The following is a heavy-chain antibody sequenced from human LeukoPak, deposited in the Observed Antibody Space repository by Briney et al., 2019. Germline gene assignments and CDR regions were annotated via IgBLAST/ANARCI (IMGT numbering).Heavy chain of an antibody. CDR1: GFTFSSYS. J-gene: IGHJ5*02. CDR3: ARDHLPDSSSWWFDP. V-gene: IGHV3-48*01. CDR2: ISSSSSTI. Sequence: GGSLRLSCAASGFTFSSYSMNWVRQAPGKGLEWVSYISSSSSTIYYADSVKGRFTISRDNAKNSLYLQMNSLRAEDTAVYYCARDHLPDSSSWWFDPWGQGTLVTVSS. D-gene: IGHD6-6*01.